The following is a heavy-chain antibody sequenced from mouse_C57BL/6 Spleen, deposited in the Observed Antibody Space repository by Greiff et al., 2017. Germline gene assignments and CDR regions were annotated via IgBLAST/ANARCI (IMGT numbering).Heavy chain of an antibody. J-gene: IGHJ3*01. Sequence: VQLQQSGPGLVQPSQSLSITCTVSGFSLTSYGVHWVRQSPGKGLEWLGVIWSGGSTDYNAPFISRLSISKDNSKSQVFFKMNSLQADDTAIYYCARPYGYDEGWFAYWGQGTLVTVSA. CDR3: ARPYGYDEGWFAY. CDR1: GFSLTSYG. V-gene: IGHV2-2*01. CDR2: IWSGGST. D-gene: IGHD2-2*01.